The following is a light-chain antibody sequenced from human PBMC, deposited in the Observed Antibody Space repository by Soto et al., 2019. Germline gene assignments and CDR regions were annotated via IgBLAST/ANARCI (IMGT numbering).Light chain of an antibody. J-gene: IGLJ3*02. V-gene: IGLV1-51*01. CDR1: ISNIGNNY. CDR2: DNS. CDR3: GPWDSTLNEGV. Sequence: QSVLTQPPSVSAAPGQEITISCSGSISNIGNNYVSWYQLLPGTPPKVLIYDNSKRPSGVPDRFSGSKSGTSATLGISGLQTGDEADYYCGPWDSTLNEGVFGGGTKLTVL.